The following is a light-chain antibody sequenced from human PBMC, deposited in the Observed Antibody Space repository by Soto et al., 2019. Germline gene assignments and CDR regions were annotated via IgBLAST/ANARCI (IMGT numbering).Light chain of an antibody. J-gene: IGKJ1*01. CDR3: QKYIRSPRT. Sequence: ENELTQSPGTLSLSPGERATISCRASQTVNNGFLAWYQQQPGEAPRLLIYAASSRATGIPARFSGSGSGTEFTLTISSLEPEDFAVYYFQKYIRSPRTFGQGTKVEI. V-gene: IGKV3-20*01. CDR1: QTVNNGF. CDR2: AAS.